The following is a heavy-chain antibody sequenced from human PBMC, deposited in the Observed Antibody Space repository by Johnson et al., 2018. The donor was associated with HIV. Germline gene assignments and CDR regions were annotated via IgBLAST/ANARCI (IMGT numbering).Heavy chain of an antibody. CDR3: KRAGEGTDGSDAFDI. Sequence: VQLVESGGGLVQPGGSLRLSCAASGFTFSSYAMSWVRQAPGKGLEWVANIKQDGSEEYYVDSVKGRFTISRDNAKNSLYLQMNRLSAEDKDVYYCKRAGEGTDGSDAFDIWGQGTMVTVSS. J-gene: IGHJ3*02. V-gene: IGHV3-7*05. D-gene: IGHD1/OR15-1a*01. CDR1: GFTFSSYA. CDR2: IKQDGSEE.